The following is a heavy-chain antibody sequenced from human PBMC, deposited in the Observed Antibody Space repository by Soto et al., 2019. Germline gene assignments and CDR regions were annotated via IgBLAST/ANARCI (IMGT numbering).Heavy chain of an antibody. CDR3: ARILVGATLDN. J-gene: IGHJ4*02. CDR2: IYHSGSA. D-gene: IGHD1-26*01. CDR1: GGSISSSNW. Sequence: QVQLQESGPGLVKPSGTLSLICAVSGGSISSSNWWSWVRQPPGKGLEWIGEIYHSGSANYNPSLMSRVTLSVDKSKNQFSLKLRSVTAADSAVYYCARILVGATLDNWGRGTLVTVSS. V-gene: IGHV4-4*02.